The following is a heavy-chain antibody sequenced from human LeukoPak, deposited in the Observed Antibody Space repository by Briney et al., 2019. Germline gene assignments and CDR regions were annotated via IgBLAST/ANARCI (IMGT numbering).Heavy chain of an antibody. CDR1: GGSLSSYY. CDR2: IFYSGST. CDR3: ARLTMFRGVIYGTDWHSDL. J-gene: IGHJ2*01. D-gene: IGHD3-10*01. Sequence: SETLSLTCPVSGGSLSSYYWSWIRQPPGKGLEWVGYIFYSGSTNYSPSLRSRVTISLDTSKNQFSLKLSSVTAADTAVYYCARLTMFRGVIYGTDWHSDLWGRGTLVTVSS. V-gene: IGHV4-59*12.